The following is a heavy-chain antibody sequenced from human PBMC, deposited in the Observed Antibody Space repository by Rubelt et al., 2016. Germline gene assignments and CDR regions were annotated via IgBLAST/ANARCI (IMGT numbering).Heavy chain of an antibody. V-gene: IGHV1-18*01. CDR2: ISVNSGDT. J-gene: IGHJ3*02. CDR1: GYTFSKYG. D-gene: IGHD1-7*01. CDR3: ARATNWNYAFDI. Sequence: QVQLVQSGAEVKKPGASVKVSCKASGYTFSKYGISWVRQAPGQGLEWMGWISVNSGDTKYAQKVQGRVTMTTDTSTSTAYMELTSLRSDDTAVYSCARATNWNYAFDIWGQGTMVTVSS.